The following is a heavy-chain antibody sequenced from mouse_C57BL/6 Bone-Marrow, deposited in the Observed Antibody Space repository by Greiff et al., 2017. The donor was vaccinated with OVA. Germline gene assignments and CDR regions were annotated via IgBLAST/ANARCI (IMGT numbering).Heavy chain of an antibody. CDR3: ASVGTEAMDY. CDR1: GFNFKNTY. CDR2: IDPANGST. D-gene: IGHD2-14*01. J-gene: IGHJ4*01. V-gene: IGHV14-3*01. Sequence: VQLQQSVAELVRPGASVKLSCTASGFNFKNTYMHWVKQRPEQGLEWIGRIDPANGSTKYDPKFKGKATLTADTSSNTAYLQLSSLTSEDTAIYYCASVGTEAMDYWGQGTSVTVSS.